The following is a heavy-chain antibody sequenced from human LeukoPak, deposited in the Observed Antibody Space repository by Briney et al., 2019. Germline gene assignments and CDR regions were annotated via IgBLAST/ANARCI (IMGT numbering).Heavy chain of an antibody. J-gene: IGHJ5*02. V-gene: IGHV4-59*01. CDR3: ARGIVGATTPGNWFDP. CDR2: IYYSGST. CDR1: GGSISSYY. Sequence: PSETLSLTCTVSGGSISSYYWSWIRQPPGKGLEWLGYIYYSGSTNYNPSLKSRVTISVDTSKNQFSLKLSSVTAADTAVYYCARGIVGATTPGNWFDPWGQGTLVTVSS. D-gene: IGHD1-26*01.